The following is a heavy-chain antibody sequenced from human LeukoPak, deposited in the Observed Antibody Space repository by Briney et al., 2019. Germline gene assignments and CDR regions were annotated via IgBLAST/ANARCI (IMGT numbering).Heavy chain of an antibody. CDR3: AKRMAGTHYFDY. CDR1: GFPFSSYS. D-gene: IGHD6-19*01. Sequence: PGGSLRLSCAASGFPFSSYSMNWVRQAPGKGLEWVSYMSSSSSTIYYTDSVKGRFTISRDNGKNSLYLQMNSLRAEDTAVYYCAKRMAGTHYFDYWGQGTLVTVSS. J-gene: IGHJ4*02. CDR2: MSSSSSTI. V-gene: IGHV3-48*01.